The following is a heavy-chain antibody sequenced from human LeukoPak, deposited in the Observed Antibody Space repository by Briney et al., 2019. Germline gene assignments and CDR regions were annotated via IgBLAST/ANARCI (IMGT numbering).Heavy chain of an antibody. V-gene: IGHV3-7*01. D-gene: IGHD7-27*01. CDR2: IKQDGSEK. CDR3: ARLEDWGSFYYFDY. Sequence: GGSLRLSCAASGFSFSSYWMSWVRQAPGKGLEWVANIKQDGSEKYYVDSVKGRFTISRDNAKNSLYLQMNSLRAEDTAVYYCARLEDWGSFYYFDYWGQGTLVTVSS. J-gene: IGHJ4*02. CDR1: GFSFSSYW.